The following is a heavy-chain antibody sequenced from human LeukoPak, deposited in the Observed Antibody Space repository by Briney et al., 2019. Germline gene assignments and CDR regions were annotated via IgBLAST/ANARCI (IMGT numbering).Heavy chain of an antibody. CDR2: INHSGGT. J-gene: IGHJ4*02. CDR1: GESFSGYY. D-gene: IGHD2-2*01. Sequence: PSETLSLTCAVYGESFSGYYWSWIRQPPGKGLEWVAEINHSGGTNCNPSLKSRVTISVDTSKNQFSLMLSSVTAADTAVYYCARGGGRYCSSTSCHLDYWGQGTLVTVSS. V-gene: IGHV4-34*01. CDR3: ARGGGRYCSSTSCHLDY.